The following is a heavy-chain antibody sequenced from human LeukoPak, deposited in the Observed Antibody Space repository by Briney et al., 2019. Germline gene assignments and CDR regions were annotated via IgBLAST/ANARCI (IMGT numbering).Heavy chain of an antibody. D-gene: IGHD2-21*02. J-gene: IGHJ5*02. Sequence: ASVKVSCKASGYTFTSYGISWVRQAPGQGLEWMGWISAYNGNTNYAQKLQGRVTMTTDTSTSTAYMELRSLRSDDTAVYYCARGRSLAYCGGDCHSSFDPWGQGTLVTVSS. CDR2: ISAYNGNT. CDR1: GYTFTSYG. V-gene: IGHV1-18*01. CDR3: ARGRSLAYCGGDCHSSFDP.